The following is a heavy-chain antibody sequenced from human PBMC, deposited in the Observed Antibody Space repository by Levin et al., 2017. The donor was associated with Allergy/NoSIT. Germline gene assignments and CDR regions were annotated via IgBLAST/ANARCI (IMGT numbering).Heavy chain of an antibody. CDR2: ISYDGSNK. J-gene: IGHJ4*02. D-gene: IGHD6-6*01. Sequence: GGSLRLSCAASGFTFSSYAMHWVRQAPGKGLEWVAVISYDGSNKYYADSVKGRFTISRDNSKNTLYLQMNSLRAEDTAVYYCASLDAPSLDYWGQGTLVTVSS. CDR1: GFTFSSYA. CDR3: ASLDAPSLDY. V-gene: IGHV3-30-3*01.